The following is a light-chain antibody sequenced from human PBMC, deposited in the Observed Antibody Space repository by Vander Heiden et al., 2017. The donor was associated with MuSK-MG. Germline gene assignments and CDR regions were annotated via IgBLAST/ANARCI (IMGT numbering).Light chain of an antibody. Sequence: QSALTPPASVSGSPGQSITISCTGTSSDVGSYNLVSWYQQHPGKAPKLMIYEGSKRPSGVSNRFSGSKSGNTASLTISGLQAEDEADYYCCSYAGSSTFVVFGGGTKLTVL. J-gene: IGLJ2*01. CDR1: SSDVGSYNL. CDR2: EGS. CDR3: CSYAGSSTFVV. V-gene: IGLV2-23*03.